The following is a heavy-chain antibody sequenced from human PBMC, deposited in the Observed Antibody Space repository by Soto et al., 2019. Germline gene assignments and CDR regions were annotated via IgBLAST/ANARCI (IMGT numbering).Heavy chain of an antibody. D-gene: IGHD5-12*01. CDR1: GFTFDDYT. V-gene: IGHV3-43*01. CDR3: AKDIALRGYSGYDLGYYYYGMDV. CDR2: ISWDGGST. J-gene: IGHJ6*02. Sequence: PGGSLRLSCAASGFTFDDYTMHWVRQAPGKGLEWVSLISWDGGSTYHADSVKGRFTISRDNSKNSLYLQMNSLRTEDTALYYCAKDIALRGYSGYDLGYYYYGMDVWGQGTTVTVSS.